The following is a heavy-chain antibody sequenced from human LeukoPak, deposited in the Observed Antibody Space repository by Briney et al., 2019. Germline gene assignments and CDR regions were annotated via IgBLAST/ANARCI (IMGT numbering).Heavy chain of an antibody. J-gene: IGHJ4*02. CDR3: ATDISLSSGYVY. D-gene: IGHD3-22*01. CDR2: FDPEDGET. Sequence: ASVKVSCKVSGYTLTELSMHWVRQAPGKGLEWMGGFDPEDGETIYAQKFQGRVTMTEDTSTDTAYMELSSLRSEDTAVYYCATDISLSSGYVYWGREPWSPSPQ. V-gene: IGHV1-24*01. CDR1: GYTLTELS.